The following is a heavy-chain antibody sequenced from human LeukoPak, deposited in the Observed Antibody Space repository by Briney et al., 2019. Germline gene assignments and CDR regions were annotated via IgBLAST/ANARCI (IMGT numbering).Heavy chain of an antibody. CDR3: ARGDYYYGMDV. CDR1: GGSFSGYY. CDR2: INHSGST. J-gene: IGHJ6*04. Sequence: SETLSLTCAVYGGSFSGYYWSWIRQPPGKGLEWIGEINHSGSTNYNPSLKSRVIISVDTSENQFSLKLSSVTAADTAVYYCARGDYYYGMDVWGKGTTVSVSS. V-gene: IGHV4-34*01.